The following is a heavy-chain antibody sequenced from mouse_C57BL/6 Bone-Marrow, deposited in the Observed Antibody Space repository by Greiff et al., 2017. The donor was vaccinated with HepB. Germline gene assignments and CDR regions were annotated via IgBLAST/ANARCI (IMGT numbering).Heavy chain of an antibody. CDR1: GYSFTDYN. D-gene: IGHD1-1*01. V-gene: IGHV1-39*01. CDR3: AIRYGSSYAWFAY. Sequence: EVQLQQSGPELVKPGASVKISCKASGYSFTDYNMNWVKQSNGKSLEWIGVINPNYGTTSYNQKFKGKATLTVDQSSSTAYMQLNSLTSEDSAVYDCAIRYGSSYAWFAYWGQGTLVTVSA. J-gene: IGHJ3*01. CDR2: INPNYGTT.